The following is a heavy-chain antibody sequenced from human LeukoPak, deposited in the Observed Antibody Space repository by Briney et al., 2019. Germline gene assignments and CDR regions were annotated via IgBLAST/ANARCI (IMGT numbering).Heavy chain of an antibody. J-gene: IGHJ5*02. CDR3: ARTFFTETWFDP. CDR2: IYYSGSI. CDR1: GGSINSYY. D-gene: IGHD2/OR15-2a*01. Sequence: PSESLSLTCSVSGGSINSYYWSWIRQPPGKGLEWIGYIYYSGSIKYNPSLKSRVTMSVDTSKKQFSLKLSSVTAADTAVYYCARTFFTETWFDPWGQGTLVTVSS. V-gene: IGHV4-59*01.